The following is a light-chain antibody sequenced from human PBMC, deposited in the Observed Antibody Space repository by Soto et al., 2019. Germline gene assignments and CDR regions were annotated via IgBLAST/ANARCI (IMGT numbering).Light chain of an antibody. CDR2: DNN. V-gene: IGLV1-51*01. CDR1: SSNIGNNY. J-gene: IGLJ1*01. CDR3: GTWDSSLSAGPYV. Sequence: QSVLTQPPSVSAAPGQKVTISCSGSSSNIGNNYVSWYQQPPGTAPKLLIYDNNKRPSGIPDRFSGSKSGTSATLGITGLQTGDEADYYCGTWDSSLSAGPYVFGTGTKVTVL.